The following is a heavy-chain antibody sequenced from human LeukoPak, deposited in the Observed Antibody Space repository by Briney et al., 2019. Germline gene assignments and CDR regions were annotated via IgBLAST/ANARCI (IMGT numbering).Heavy chain of an antibody. J-gene: IGHJ4*02. CDR1: GFTFSSYA. D-gene: IGHD5-12*01. CDR2: ISYEGSTK. Sequence: PGGSLRLFCAASGFTFSSYAMHWVRQAPGRGLEWVSLISYEGSTKYYADSVRGRFSISRDNSKNTLSLQMNSLTAEDTAVYYCARDSGLYIGDASLAYWGQGTLVAVS. CDR3: ARDSGLYIGDASLAY. V-gene: IGHV3-30-3*01.